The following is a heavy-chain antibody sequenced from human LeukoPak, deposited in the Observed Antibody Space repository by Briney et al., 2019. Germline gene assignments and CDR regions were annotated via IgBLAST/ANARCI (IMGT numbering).Heavy chain of an antibody. Sequence: GGFLRLSCTASGFSFSTYSMNWVRQAPGKGLEWVSYIVGSSSNIYYADSVKGRFTISRDNAKNSLYLQMDSLRAEDTAVYYCATDSPETAAFDYWGQGTLVTVSS. CDR2: IVGSSSNI. D-gene: IGHD1-1*01. CDR1: GFSFSTYS. J-gene: IGHJ4*02. CDR3: ATDSPETAAFDY. V-gene: IGHV3-48*04.